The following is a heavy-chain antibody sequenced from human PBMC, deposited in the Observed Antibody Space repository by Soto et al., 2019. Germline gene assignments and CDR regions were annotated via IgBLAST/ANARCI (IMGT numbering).Heavy chain of an antibody. Sequence: PGGSLRLSYAASGFTFSSYAMHWVRQAPGKGLEWVAVISYDGSNKYYADSVKGRFTISRDNSKNTLYLQMNSLRAEDTAAYYCARDRGRYYYYGMDVWGQGTTVTVSS. D-gene: IGHD3-16*01. CDR1: GFTFSSYA. V-gene: IGHV3-30-3*01. CDR2: ISYDGSNK. J-gene: IGHJ6*02. CDR3: ARDRGRYYYYGMDV.